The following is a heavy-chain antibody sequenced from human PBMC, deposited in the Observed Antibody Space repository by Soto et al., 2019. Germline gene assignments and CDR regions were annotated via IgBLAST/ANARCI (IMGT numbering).Heavy chain of an antibody. CDR3: ARAAPFNDGDNSGFDY. CDR2: IKSDGIGT. J-gene: IGHJ4*02. CDR1: GFTFSSAG. Sequence: PGGSLRLSGAASGFTFSSAGIHWVRQAPWKGLVWVSHIKSDGIGTSYADSVKGRFSISRDNAENTLYLQMNSLRAEDTGVYYCARAAPFNDGDNSGFDYFGQGTLVTVSS. D-gene: IGHD4-17*01. V-gene: IGHV3-74*01.